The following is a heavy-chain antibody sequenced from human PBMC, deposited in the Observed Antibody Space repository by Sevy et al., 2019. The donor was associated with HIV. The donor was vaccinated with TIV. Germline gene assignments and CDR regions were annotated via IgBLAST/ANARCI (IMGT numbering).Heavy chain of an antibody. V-gene: IGHV3-21*01. J-gene: IGHJ4*02. CDR2: ISSSSSYI. Sequence: GGSLRFSCAASGFTFSSYSMNWVRQAPGKGLEWVSSISSSSSYIYYADSVKGRFTISRDNAKNSLYLQMNSLRAEDTAVYYCARDGVVATTWPFYFDYRGQGTLVTVSS. CDR3: ARDGVVATTWPFYFDY. CDR1: GFTFSSYS. D-gene: IGHD5-12*01.